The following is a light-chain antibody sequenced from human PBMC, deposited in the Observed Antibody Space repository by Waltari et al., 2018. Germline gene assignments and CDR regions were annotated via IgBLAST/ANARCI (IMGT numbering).Light chain of an antibody. Sequence: EIVLTQSPATLSLSPGERATLSCRASQSVSSYLSWYQQKPGQAPRLLIYDASNRATGIPARFSGSGSGTDFTLTISSLEPEDFAVYYCYQHYITPFTFGPGTKVDIK. CDR3: YQHYITPFT. V-gene: IGKV3-11*01. J-gene: IGKJ3*01. CDR2: DAS. CDR1: QSVSSY.